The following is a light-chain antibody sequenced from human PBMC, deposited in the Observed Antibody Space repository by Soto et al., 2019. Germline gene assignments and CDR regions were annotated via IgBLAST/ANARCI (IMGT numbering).Light chain of an antibody. CDR2: GAS. CDR3: QQKNTWPKFT. Sequence: EIVLTQSPATLSVSPGERATLSCRATQSLSSNLAWYQQRPGQPPRLLIYGASTRATGIPARFSGRGSGTDSTLNISSLKFEVFAVYYCQQKNTWPKFTSGPGTRGDFK. J-gene: IGKJ3*01. V-gene: IGKV3-15*01. CDR1: QSLSSN.